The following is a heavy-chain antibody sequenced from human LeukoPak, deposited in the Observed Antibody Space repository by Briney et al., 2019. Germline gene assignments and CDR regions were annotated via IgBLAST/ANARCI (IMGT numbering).Heavy chain of an antibody. Sequence: GGSLRLSCAASGFTFSSYSMNWVRQAPGKGLEWVSSITGSSSYIYYADSVKGRFTISRDNAKNSLSLQMNSLRAEDTAVYYCARGQLVNDAFDIWGQGTMVTVSS. V-gene: IGHV3-21*01. D-gene: IGHD6-13*01. J-gene: IGHJ3*02. CDR2: ITGSSSYI. CDR3: ARGQLVNDAFDI. CDR1: GFTFSSYS.